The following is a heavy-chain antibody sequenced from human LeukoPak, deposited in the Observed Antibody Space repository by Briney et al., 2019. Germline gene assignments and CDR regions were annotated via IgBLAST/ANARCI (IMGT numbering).Heavy chain of an antibody. CDR1: GGSFSGYY. V-gene: IGHV4-34*01. J-gene: IGHJ6*03. CDR3: ARRVGRYFGERAYYYNYMDV. Sequence: KPSETLSLTCAVYGGSFSGYYWSWIRQPPGKGLEWIGEINHSGSTKYNPSLKSRVTISVDTSKKQFSLKLSSVTAADTAVYYCARRVGRYFGERAYYYNYMDVWGKGTTVTISS. CDR2: INHSGST. D-gene: IGHD3-10*01.